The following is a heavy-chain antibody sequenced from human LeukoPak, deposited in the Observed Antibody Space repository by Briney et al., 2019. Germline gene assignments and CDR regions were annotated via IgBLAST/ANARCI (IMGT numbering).Heavy chain of an antibody. V-gene: IGHV1-2*04. Sequence: ASVKVSCKASGYTFTGYYMHWVRQAPGQGLEWMGWINPNSGGTNYAQKFQGWVTMTRDTSISTAYMELSRLRSNDTAVYYCARDYCSSTSCLFDYWGQGTLVTVSS. CDR2: INPNSGGT. CDR3: ARDYCSSTSCLFDY. J-gene: IGHJ4*02. CDR1: GYTFTGYY. D-gene: IGHD2-2*01.